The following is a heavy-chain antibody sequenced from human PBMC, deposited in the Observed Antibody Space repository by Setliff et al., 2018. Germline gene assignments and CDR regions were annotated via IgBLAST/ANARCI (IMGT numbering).Heavy chain of an antibody. CDR1: GGTFSNIG. Sequence: SVKVSCQASGGTFSNIGISWVRQAPGQGLEWMGGIIPLFGTTNYAQEFQGRVTITTDESTNTAYMELSSLRSEDTAMYYCAREKVVVVSATSYHYYMDVWGKGTTVTVSS. CDR2: IIPLFGTT. D-gene: IGHD2-15*01. CDR3: AREKVVVVSATSYHYYMDV. J-gene: IGHJ6*03. V-gene: IGHV1-69*05.